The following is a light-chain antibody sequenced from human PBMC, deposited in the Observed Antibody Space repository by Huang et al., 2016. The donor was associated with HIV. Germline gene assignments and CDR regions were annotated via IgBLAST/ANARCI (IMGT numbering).Light chain of an antibody. J-gene: IGKJ3*01. V-gene: IGKV4-1*01. CDR3: QQYYNTPFT. CDR2: WAS. CDR1: QSLLYRSNNTNY. Sequence: DIVMTQSPDSLAVSLGERAAINCKSSQSLLYRSNNTNYLAWYQQKPGQPPKLLIYWASTRESGVPDRFSGSGAGTDFNLAISSLQAAEEAVYCCQQYYNTPFTFGPGTKVDIK.